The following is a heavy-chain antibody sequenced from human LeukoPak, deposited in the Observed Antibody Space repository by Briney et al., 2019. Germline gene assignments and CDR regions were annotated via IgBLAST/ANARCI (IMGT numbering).Heavy chain of an antibody. J-gene: IGHJ2*01. Sequence: GGSLRLSCAASGFTFSSYAMNWVRQAPGKGLEWVSAISGSGDSTYSADSVKGRFTISRDNAKNSLYLQMNSLRAEDTAFYYCAGNRGSSWFGGYFDLWGRGTLVTVSS. CDR1: GFTFSSYA. CDR3: AGNRGSSWFGGYFDL. V-gene: IGHV3-23*01. CDR2: ISGSGDST. D-gene: IGHD6-13*01.